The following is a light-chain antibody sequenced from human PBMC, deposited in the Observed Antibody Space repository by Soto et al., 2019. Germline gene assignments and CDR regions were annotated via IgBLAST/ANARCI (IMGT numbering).Light chain of an antibody. CDR3: SSYTSSSTRV. CDR2: EVS. CDR1: SCDVGGYNY. Sequence: QSVLTQPASVSGSPGQSITISCTGTSCDVGGYNYVSWYQQHPGKAPKLMIYEVSNRPSGVSNRFSGSKSGNTASLTISGLQAEDEADYYCSSYTSSSTRVFGGGTKPTVL. J-gene: IGLJ3*02. V-gene: IGLV2-14*01.